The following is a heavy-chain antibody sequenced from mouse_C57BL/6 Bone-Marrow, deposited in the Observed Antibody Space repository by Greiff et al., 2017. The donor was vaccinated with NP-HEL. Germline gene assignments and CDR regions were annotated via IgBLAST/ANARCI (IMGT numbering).Heavy chain of an antibody. CDR1: GFTFSSYA. CDR3: ASGLAFAY. Sequence: EVKLMESGGGLVKPGGSLKLSCAASGFTFSSYAMSWVRQTPEKRLEWVATISDGGSYTYYPDNVKGRFTISRDNAKNNLYLQMSHLKSEDTAMYYCASGLAFAYWGQGTLVTVSA. CDR2: ISDGGSYT. D-gene: IGHD3-1*01. V-gene: IGHV5-4*03. J-gene: IGHJ3*01.